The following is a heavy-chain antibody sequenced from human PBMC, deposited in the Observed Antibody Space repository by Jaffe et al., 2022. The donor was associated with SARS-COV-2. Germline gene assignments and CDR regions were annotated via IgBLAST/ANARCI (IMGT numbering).Heavy chain of an antibody. CDR3: ARGPEEYCGSTSCYLSDY. D-gene: IGHD2-2*01. J-gene: IGHJ4*02. V-gene: IGHV3-48*02. Sequence: EVQLVESGGGLVQPGGSLRLSCAASGFTFSSYSMNWVRQAPGKGLEWVSYISSSSSTIYYADSVKGRFTISRDNAKNSLYLQMNSLRDEDTAVYYCARGPEEYCGSTSCYLSDYWGQGTLVTVSS. CDR1: GFTFSSYS. CDR2: ISSSSSTI.